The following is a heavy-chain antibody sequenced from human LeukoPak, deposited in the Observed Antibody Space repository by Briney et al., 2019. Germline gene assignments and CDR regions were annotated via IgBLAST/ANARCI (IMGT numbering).Heavy chain of an antibody. Sequence: SETLSLTCTVFGGSFTDYFWTWIRHSPGKGLEWIGEINDYTGDTNYNPSLNSRVSISLEKSKNQFSLELKSVTAADTAVYYCARGRIAKIVVVHSFSYGMDVWGQGTTVTVSS. CDR1: GGSFTDYF. CDR2: INDYTGDT. D-gene: IGHD3-22*01. V-gene: IGHV4-34*01. CDR3: ARGRIAKIVVVHSFSYGMDV. J-gene: IGHJ6*02.